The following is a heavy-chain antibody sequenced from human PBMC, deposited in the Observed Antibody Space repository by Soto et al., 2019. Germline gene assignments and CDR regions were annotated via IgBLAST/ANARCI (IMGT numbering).Heavy chain of an antibody. CDR2: INPSGGST. V-gene: IGHV1-46*01. Sequence: QVQLVQSGAEVKKPGASVKVSCKASGYTFTSYYMHWVRQSPGQGLEWMGIINPSGGSTSYAQKFQGRVTMTRDTSTSTVYMELSSLRSEDTAVYYCATDVGATTSRDAFDIWGQGTMVTVSS. D-gene: IGHD1-26*01. CDR3: ATDVGATTSRDAFDI. J-gene: IGHJ3*02. CDR1: GYTFTSYY.